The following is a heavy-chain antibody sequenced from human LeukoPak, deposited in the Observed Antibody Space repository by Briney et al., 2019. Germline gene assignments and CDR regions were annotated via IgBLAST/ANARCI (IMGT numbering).Heavy chain of an antibody. CDR3: ARTFYYYYYMDV. J-gene: IGHJ6*03. D-gene: IGHD2-2*01. CDR2: ISWNSGSI. CDR1: GFTFDDYA. V-gene: IGHV3-9*03. Sequence: GGSLRLSCAASGFTFDDYAMHWVRQAPGKGLEWVSGISWNSGSIGYADSVKGRFTISRDNAKNSLCLQMNSLRAEDMALYYCARTFYYYYYMDVWGKGTTVTVSS.